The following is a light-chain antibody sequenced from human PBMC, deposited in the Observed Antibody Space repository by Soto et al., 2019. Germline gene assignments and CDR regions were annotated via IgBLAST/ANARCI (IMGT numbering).Light chain of an antibody. V-gene: IGKV2-28*01. CDR2: LGS. CDR3: MQSLRTPVT. J-gene: IGKJ4*01. Sequence: DIVMTQSPLSLPVTPGEPASISCRSSQSLLHTNGYNYLDWYLQKPGQSPQLLIYLGSNRASGVPDRFSGSGSGRDFTLIISRVEAEDVGIYYCMQSLRTPVTFGGGTKVEIK. CDR1: QSLLHTNGYNY.